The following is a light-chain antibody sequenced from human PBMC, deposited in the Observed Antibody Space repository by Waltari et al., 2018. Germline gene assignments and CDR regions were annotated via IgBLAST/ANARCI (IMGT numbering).Light chain of an antibody. CDR1: HSIISW. CDR3: QQYNSSFT. CDR2: KAS. V-gene: IGKV1-5*03. J-gene: IGKJ3*01. Sequence: DIQLTQSPSTLSASLGDRVTIPCLASHSIISWLAWYQQKPGKAPKLLIYKASSLESGVPSRFSGSGSGTEFTLTISSLQPDDFATYYCQQYNSSFTFGPGTKVDIK.